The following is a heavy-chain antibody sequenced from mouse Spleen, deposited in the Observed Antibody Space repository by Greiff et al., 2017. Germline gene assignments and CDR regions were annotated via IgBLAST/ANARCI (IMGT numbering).Heavy chain of an antibody. D-gene: IGHD3-1*01. CDR1: GYTFTDYY. V-gene: IGHV1-19*01. J-gene: IGHJ3*01. CDR2: INPYNGGT. CDR3: ARGGSGFPWFAY. Sequence: VQLQQSGPVLVKPGASVKMSCKASGYTFTDYYMNWVKQSHGKSLEWIGVINPYNGGTSYNQKFKGKATLTVDKSSSTAYMELNSLTSEDSAVYYCARGGSGFPWFAYWGQGTLVTVSA.